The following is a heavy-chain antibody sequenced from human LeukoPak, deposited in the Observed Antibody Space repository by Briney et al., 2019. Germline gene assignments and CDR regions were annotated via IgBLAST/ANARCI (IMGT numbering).Heavy chain of an antibody. CDR2: ISGSGGST. CDR1: GFTFSSYG. V-gene: IGHV3-23*01. CDR3: AKDQGYSGYDSLDY. Sequence: GGTLRLSCAASGFTFSSYGMSWVRQAPGKGLEWVSAISGSGGSTYYADSVKGRFTISRDNSKNTLYLQMNSLRADDTAVYYCAKDQGYSGYDSLDYWGQGTLVTVSS. J-gene: IGHJ4*02. D-gene: IGHD5-12*01.